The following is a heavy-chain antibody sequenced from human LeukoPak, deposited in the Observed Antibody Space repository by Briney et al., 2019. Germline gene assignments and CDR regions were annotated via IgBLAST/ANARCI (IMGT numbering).Heavy chain of an antibody. CDR2: IRSKAYGGTT. CDR1: GFTFGAYA. V-gene: IGHV3-49*03. J-gene: IGHJ4*02. Sequence: GGSLRLSCTVSGFTFGAYAMSWFRQAPGKGLGWVGFIRSKAYGGTTEYAASVKGRFTISRDDSKSIAYLQMNSLKTEDTAVYYCTRDATYGSGIDYWGQGTLVTVSS. CDR3: TRDATYGSGIDY. D-gene: IGHD3-10*01.